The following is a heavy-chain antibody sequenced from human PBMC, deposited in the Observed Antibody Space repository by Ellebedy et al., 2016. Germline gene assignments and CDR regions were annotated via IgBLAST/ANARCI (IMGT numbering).Heavy chain of an antibody. D-gene: IGHD6-19*01. CDR2: IKQDGSEK. Sequence: GGSLRLSCAASGFTFSSYWMSWVRQAPGKGLEWVANIKQDGSEKYYVDSVKGRFTISRDNAKNSLYLQMNSLRAEDTAVYYCARMGSSGGRDAFDIWGQGTMVTVSS. J-gene: IGHJ3*02. V-gene: IGHV3-7*01. CDR3: ARMGSSGGRDAFDI. CDR1: GFTFSSYW.